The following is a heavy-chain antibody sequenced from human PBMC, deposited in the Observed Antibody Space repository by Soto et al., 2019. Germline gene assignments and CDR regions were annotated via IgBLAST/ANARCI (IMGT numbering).Heavy chain of an antibody. J-gene: IGHJ6*02. CDR2: INPNSGGT. Sequence: GASVKVSCKASGYTFTGYYMHWVRQAPGQGLEWMGWINPNSGGTNYAQKFQGWVTMTRDTSISTAYMELSRLRSDDTAGHYCARVGIEAADPNYYYGMDVWGQGTRVTVSS. CDR1: GYTFTGYY. V-gene: IGHV1-2*04. CDR3: ARVGIEAADPNYYYGMDV. D-gene: IGHD6-13*01.